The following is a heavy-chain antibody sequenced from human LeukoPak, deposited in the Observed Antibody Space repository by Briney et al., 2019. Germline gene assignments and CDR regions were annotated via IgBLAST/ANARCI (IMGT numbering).Heavy chain of an antibody. V-gene: IGHV1-69*04. CDR3: ARPNPGSGSYYKSPYYYYGMDV. CDR1: GGIFNTYA. J-gene: IGHJ6*02. Sequence: SVKVSCKASGGIFNTYAFTWVRQAPGQGLEWMGRIIPVLGITDYAQKFQGRVTITADKSTNTTFMEVSSLRSEDTAVYYCARPNPGSGSYYKSPYYYYGMDVWGQGTTVTVSS. CDR2: IIPVLGIT. D-gene: IGHD3-10*01.